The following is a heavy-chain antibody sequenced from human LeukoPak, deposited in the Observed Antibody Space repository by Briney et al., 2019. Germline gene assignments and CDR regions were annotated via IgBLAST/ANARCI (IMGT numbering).Heavy chain of an antibody. V-gene: IGHV3-53*05. CDR3: AKDPGGGYDSEGYFDY. J-gene: IGHJ4*02. D-gene: IGHD5-12*01. Sequence: PGGSLRLSCAASGFTVSSNYMSWVRQAPGKGLEWVSVIYSGGSTYYADSVKGRFTISRDNSKNTLYLQMNSLRAEDTAVYYCAKDPGGGYDSEGYFDYWGQGTLVTVSS. CDR1: GFTVSSNY. CDR2: IYSGGST.